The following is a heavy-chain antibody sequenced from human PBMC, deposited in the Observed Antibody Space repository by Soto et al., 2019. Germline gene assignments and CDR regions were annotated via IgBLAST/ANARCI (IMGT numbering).Heavy chain of an antibody. CDR3: ARRLRLPRGMDV. J-gene: IGHJ6*02. D-gene: IGHD4-17*01. V-gene: IGHV4-34*01. Sequence: QVQLQQWGAGLLKPSETLSLTCAVYGVSFSGYYWSWIRQPPGKGLEWIGEINHSGSTNYNPSLKSRVTISVDTSKNQCSLKLSSVAAADTAVYYCARRLRLPRGMDVWGQGTTVTVSS. CDR1: GVSFSGYY. CDR2: INHSGST.